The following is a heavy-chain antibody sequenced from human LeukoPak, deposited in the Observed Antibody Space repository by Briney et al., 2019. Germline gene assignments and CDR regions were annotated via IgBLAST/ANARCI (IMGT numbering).Heavy chain of an antibody. J-gene: IGHJ6*03. D-gene: IGHD3-10*01. V-gene: IGHV4-61*09. Sequence: SETLSLTCTVSGGSISTGYYYWSWIRQPAGKGLEWLGHIFTGGGTKYSPSLKSPVTISVDTSKNQFSLKLSSVTAADTAVYYCARVVGVLWLDYMDVWGKGTTVTISS. CDR1: GGSISTGYYY. CDR2: IFTGGGT. CDR3: ARVVGVLWLDYMDV.